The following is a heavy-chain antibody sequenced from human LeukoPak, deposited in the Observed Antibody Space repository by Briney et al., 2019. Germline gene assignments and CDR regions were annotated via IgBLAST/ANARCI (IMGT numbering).Heavy chain of an antibody. D-gene: IGHD6-13*01. CDR3: ARPRGYGPTFAGFDY. V-gene: IGHV5-51*01. CDR1: GYSFTSYW. J-gene: IGHJ4*02. Sequence: GESLKISCKGSGYSFTSYWIGWVRQMPGKGLEWMGIIYPGDSDTRYSPSFQRQVTISADKSISTAYLQWSSLKASDTAMYYGARPRGYGPTFAGFDYWGQGTVVTVSS. CDR2: IYPGDSDT.